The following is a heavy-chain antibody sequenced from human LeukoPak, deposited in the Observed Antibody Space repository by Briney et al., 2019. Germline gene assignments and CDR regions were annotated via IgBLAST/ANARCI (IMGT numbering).Heavy chain of an antibody. CDR3: ARGGAAREYYFDY. D-gene: IGHD3-10*01. V-gene: IGHV1-2*02. Sequence: ASVKVSCKASGYTFTGYYMHWVRQAPGQGLEWMGWINPNSGGTNYAQKFQGRVTITRNTPISTAYMELSSLRSEDTAVYYCARGGAAREYYFDYWGQGTLVTVSS. J-gene: IGHJ4*02. CDR1: GYTFTGYY. CDR2: INPNSGGT.